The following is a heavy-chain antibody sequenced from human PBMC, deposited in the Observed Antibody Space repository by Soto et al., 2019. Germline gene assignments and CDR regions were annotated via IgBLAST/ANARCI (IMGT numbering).Heavy chain of an antibody. CDR3: AREFYGYYTYGPGDY. V-gene: IGHV3-48*03. D-gene: IGHD3-22*01. J-gene: IGHJ4*02. CDR1: GFTFSSYE. Sequence: QPGGSLRLSCAASGFTFSSYEMSWVRQAPGKGLEWVSYISSSSSAIYYADSVKGRFTISRDNAKNSLYLQMSTLRAEDTAVYYCAREFYGYYTYGPGDYWGQGTLVTVSS. CDR2: ISSSSSAI.